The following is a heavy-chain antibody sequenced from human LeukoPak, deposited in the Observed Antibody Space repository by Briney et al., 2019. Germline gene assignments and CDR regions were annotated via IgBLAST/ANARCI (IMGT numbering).Heavy chain of an antibody. Sequence: PSETLSLTCAVYGGSFSGYYWSWIRQPPGKGLEWIGEINHSGSTNYNPSLKSRITISVDTSKNQFSLKLSSVTAADTAVYYCAREGISDIVVVPAAQHLPSFDYWGQGTLVTVSS. D-gene: IGHD2-2*01. CDR3: AREGISDIVVVPAAQHLPSFDY. CDR2: INHSGST. V-gene: IGHV4-34*01. J-gene: IGHJ4*02. CDR1: GGSFSGYY.